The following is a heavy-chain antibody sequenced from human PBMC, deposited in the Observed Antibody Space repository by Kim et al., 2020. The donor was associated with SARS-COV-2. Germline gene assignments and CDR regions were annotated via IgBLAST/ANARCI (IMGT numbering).Heavy chain of an antibody. V-gene: IGHV3-30*04. J-gene: IGHJ5*02. D-gene: IGHD3-10*01. Sequence: GGSLRLSCAASGFTFSSYAMHWVRQAPGKGLEWVAVISYDGSNKYYAYSGKGRFTISRDNSKNTLYLQMNILRAEDTAVYYCARAGSGSYFYWFDPWGQGTLVTVSS. CDR2: ISYDGSNK. CDR3: ARAGSGSYFYWFDP. CDR1: GFTFSSYA.